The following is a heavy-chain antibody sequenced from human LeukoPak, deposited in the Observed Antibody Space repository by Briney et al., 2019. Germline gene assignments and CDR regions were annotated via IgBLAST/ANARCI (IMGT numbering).Heavy chain of an antibody. CDR1: GYTMNSGYY. V-gene: IGHV4-34*01. J-gene: IGHJ4*02. CDR2: TTHSGST. D-gene: IGHD3-10*01. CDR3: ARGPAYSWLRAGSVCYFDF. Sequence: SETLSLTCNVSGYTMNSGYYWSWIRQTPGNGLEWIGETTHSGSTNYNPSLKSRVSVSVDTSKNQFSLKLTSVTAADTAVYYCARGPAYSWLRAGSVCYFDFWGQGVLVTVSS.